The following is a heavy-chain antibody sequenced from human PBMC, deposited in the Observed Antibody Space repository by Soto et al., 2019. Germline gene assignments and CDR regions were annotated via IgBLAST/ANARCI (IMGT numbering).Heavy chain of an antibody. D-gene: IGHD7-27*01. V-gene: IGHV3-7*01. CDR1: GFSFYNHW. J-gene: IGHJ4*02. Sequence: GGLLRLPCVASGFSFYNHWISRVLQAPGKGLEWVANIKQDGSEKYYVDSVKGRFTISRDNAKNSLYLQMNSLRADDTVVYYCAKMNWGGLFDLWGQGTLVTVSS. CDR2: IKQDGSEK. CDR3: AKMNWGGLFDL.